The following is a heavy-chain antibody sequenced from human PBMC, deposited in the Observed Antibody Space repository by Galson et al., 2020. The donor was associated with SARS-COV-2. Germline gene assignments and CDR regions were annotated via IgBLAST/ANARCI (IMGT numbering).Heavy chain of an antibody. D-gene: IGHD2-2*02. CDR1: GYSFTNYG. J-gene: IGHJ2*01. Sequence: ASVKVSCKASGYSFTNYGISWVRRAPGQGLEWMGWISDYNGNTRYAQKFQGRVTLTTDRSTSTAYMELRSLRSDDTAVYYCARDFCSSTGCYTRDWYFDLWGRGTLVTVSS. CDR2: ISDYNGNT. V-gene: IGHV1-18*01. CDR3: ARDFCSSTGCYTRDWYFDL.